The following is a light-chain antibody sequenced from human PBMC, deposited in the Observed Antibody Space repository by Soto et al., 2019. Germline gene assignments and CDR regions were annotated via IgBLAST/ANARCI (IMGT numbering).Light chain of an antibody. CDR1: ALPKQF. CDR2: KDS. J-gene: IGLJ2*01. CDR3: QSADSSGTYPV. V-gene: IGLV3-25*02. Sequence: SYELTQSPSVLVSPGQTARITCSGDALPKQFAYWYQQKPGQAPVIVIHKDSERPSGIPDRFSGSSSGTTVTLTISGVQAEDEADYYCQSADSSGTYPVFGGGTKVTVL.